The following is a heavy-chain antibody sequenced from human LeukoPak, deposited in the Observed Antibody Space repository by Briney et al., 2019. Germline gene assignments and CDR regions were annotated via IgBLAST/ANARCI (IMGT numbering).Heavy chain of an antibody. D-gene: IGHD1-26*01. CDR3: AVEGLGATLSY. CDR1: GYSFSNYW. V-gene: IGHV5-51*01. CDR2: IYPGDSDT. J-gene: IGHJ4*01. Sequence: GESLKISCKGSGYSFSNYWIGWVRQMPGKGLDWMGIIYPGDSDTKYSPSFQGHFTISADKSVSTAYLQWSSLKASDTAMYYCAVEGLGATLSYWGQGTPVTVSS.